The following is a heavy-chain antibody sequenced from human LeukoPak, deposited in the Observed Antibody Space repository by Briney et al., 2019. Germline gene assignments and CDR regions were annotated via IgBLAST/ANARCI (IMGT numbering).Heavy chain of an antibody. Sequence: PGGSLRLSCAASGFTFSSYWMSWVRQAPGKGLEWVSSISSSSSYIYYADSVKGRFTISRDNAKNSLYLQMNSLRAEDTAVCYCARENFDYYDSSGPLDFWGQGTLVTVSS. CDR3: ARENFDYYDSSGPLDF. V-gene: IGHV3-21*01. D-gene: IGHD3-22*01. CDR2: ISSSSSYI. J-gene: IGHJ4*02. CDR1: GFTFSSYW.